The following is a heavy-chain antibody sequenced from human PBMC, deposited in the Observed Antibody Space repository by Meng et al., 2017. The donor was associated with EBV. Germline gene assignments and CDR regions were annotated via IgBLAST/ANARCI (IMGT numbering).Heavy chain of an antibody. CDR3: ASTRYYYDSSGYCFDY. D-gene: IGHD3-22*01. Sequence: QVQLVQSGSELKKPXXXXKVXXKXXGYTFTSYAMNWVRQAPGQGLEWKGWINTNTGNPTYAQGFTGRFVFSLDTSVSTAYLQISSLKAEDTAVYYCASTRYYYDSSGYCFDYWGQGTLVTVSS. CDR2: INTNTGNP. V-gene: IGHV7-4-1*02. J-gene: IGHJ4*02. CDR1: GYTFTSYA.